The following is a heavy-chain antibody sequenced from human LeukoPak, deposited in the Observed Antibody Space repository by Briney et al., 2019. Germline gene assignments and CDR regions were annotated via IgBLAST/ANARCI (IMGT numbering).Heavy chain of an antibody. V-gene: IGHV4-34*01. CDR3: ARGLAAAEGY. CDR2: INHSGST. CDR1: GGSFSGYY. Sequence: SETLSLTCAVYGGSFSGYYWSWIRQPPGEGLEWIGEINHSGSTNYNPSLKSRVTISVDTSKNQFSLKLSSVTAADTAVYYCARGLAAAEGYWGQGTLVTVSS. J-gene: IGHJ4*02. D-gene: IGHD6-13*01.